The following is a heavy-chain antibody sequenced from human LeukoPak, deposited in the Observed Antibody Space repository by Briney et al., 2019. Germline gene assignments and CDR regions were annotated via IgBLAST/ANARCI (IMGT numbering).Heavy chain of an antibody. J-gene: IGHJ5*02. Sequence: SQTLSLTCTVVGGSISSPYWSWIRQPPGKGLEWIGYISYSGRTNNNPSLTSRVTISVDTSTNQFSLKLSSVTAADTAVYYCARVCWRDGYTCLMRASSSNWFAPWGQGTLVTVSS. D-gene: IGHD5-24*01. CDR1: GGSISSPY. CDR2: ISYSGRT. CDR3: ARVCWRDGYTCLMRASSSNWFAP. V-gene: IGHV4-59*11.